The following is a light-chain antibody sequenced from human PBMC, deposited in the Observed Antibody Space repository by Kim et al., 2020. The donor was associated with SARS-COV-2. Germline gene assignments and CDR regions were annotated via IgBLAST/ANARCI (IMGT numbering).Light chain of an antibody. Sequence: VFPGERVTLSCRASPSIDNNLAWYQHKPGQAPRLLMYGASTRVTGIPVRFSGSGSGTDFTLTISSLQSEDFAVYYCQQYNNWPVYTFGQGTKLEI. CDR3: QQYNNWPVYT. CDR2: GAS. V-gene: IGKV3-15*01. J-gene: IGKJ2*01. CDR1: PSIDNN.